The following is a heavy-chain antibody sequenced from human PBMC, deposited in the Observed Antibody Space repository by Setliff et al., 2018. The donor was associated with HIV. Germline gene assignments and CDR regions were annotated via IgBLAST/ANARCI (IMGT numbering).Heavy chain of an antibody. Sequence: SQTLSLTCAVYGGSFSSYYWSWIRQTPGKGLEWIGEINHSGGTNYNPSLKSRVTMSVDTSENQFSLKLSSVTAADTAVFYCARGGYSYGFGRHRAYFQYWGQGTQVTVSS. V-gene: IGHV4-34*01. CDR3: ARGGYSYGFGRHRAYFQY. D-gene: IGHD5-18*01. J-gene: IGHJ1*01. CDR2: INHSGGT. CDR1: GGSFSSYY.